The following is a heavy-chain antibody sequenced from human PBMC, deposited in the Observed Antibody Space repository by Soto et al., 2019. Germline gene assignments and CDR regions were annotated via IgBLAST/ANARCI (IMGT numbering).Heavy chain of an antibody. CDR2: IIPIFGTA. CDR3: ARDPGIAVAALPPPTPGMDV. J-gene: IGHJ6*02. V-gene: IGHV1-69*06. CDR1: GGTFSSYA. Sequence: QVQLVQSGAEVKKPGSSVKVSCKASGGTFSSYAISWVRQAPGPGLEWMGGIIPIFGTANYAQKFQGRVTITADKSTSTAYMELSSLRSEDTAVYYCARDPGIAVAALPPPTPGMDVWGQGTTVTVSS. D-gene: IGHD6-19*01.